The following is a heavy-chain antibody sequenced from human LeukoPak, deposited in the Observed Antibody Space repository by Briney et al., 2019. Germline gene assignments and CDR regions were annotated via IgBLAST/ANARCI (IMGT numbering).Heavy chain of an antibody. D-gene: IGHD6-19*01. CDR2: ISGYNGDT. J-gene: IGHJ6*02. CDR1: GYTLTNYG. Sequence: ASVKVSCKASGYTLTNYGVAWVRQAPGQGLEWMGWISGYNGDTNYAQKLQGRVTMTTDTSTSTAYMELRSLRSDDTAVYYCASVAVAGTYYYGMDVWGQGTTVTVSS. V-gene: IGHV1-18*01. CDR3: ASVAVAGTYYYGMDV.